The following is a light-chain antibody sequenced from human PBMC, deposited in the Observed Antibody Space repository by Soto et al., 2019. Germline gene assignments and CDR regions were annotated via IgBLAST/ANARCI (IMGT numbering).Light chain of an antibody. Sequence: DIQMSQSPSSLSASVGDRVTITCRASQTIKNYLNWYQQKPGSAPNLLIYSASTLHVGVPSRFSGSKSGPDFTLTITSXQPEDFATYYCQQFYSAPVTFGQGTRLEIK. CDR1: QTIKNY. J-gene: IGKJ5*01. V-gene: IGKV1-39*01. CDR2: SAS. CDR3: QQFYSAPVT.